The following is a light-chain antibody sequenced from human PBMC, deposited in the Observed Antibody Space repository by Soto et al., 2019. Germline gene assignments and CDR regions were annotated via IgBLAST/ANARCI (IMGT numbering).Light chain of an antibody. CDR3: SSYAGSSNV. Sequence: QSVLSQPASVSGSPGQSVTISCTGTSSDIGSYNLVSWYHHQSGQAPKLMIYEVNKRPSGVPDRFSGSKSGNTASLTVSGLQAEDEADYYCSSYAGSSNVFGTGTKLTVL. V-gene: IGLV2-14*02. J-gene: IGLJ1*01. CDR1: SSDIGSYNL. CDR2: EVN.